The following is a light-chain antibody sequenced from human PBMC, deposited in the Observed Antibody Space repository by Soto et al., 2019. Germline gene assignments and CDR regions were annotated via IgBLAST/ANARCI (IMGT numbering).Light chain of an antibody. J-gene: IGKJ4*01. CDR2: KAS. CDR3: QRYKSYPWT. CDR1: QSISSW. Sequence: DMQMTQSASTLSSSVGDRVTITCRASQSISSWLAWYQQKPGKAPKLLIYKASSLESGVPSRFSGSGSGTEFTITISSLQPEDFATSYCQRYKSYPWTLDRGTKVEIK. V-gene: IGKV1-5*03.